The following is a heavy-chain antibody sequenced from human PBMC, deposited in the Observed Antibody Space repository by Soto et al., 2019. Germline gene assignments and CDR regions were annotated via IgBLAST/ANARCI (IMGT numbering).Heavy chain of an antibody. Sequence: QVQLQESGPGLVKPSQTLSLTCDVSGASVTRAGSYWGWIRQRPGQGLEWLGYIYLDGTTYYNPSLKSRVIISADTSRNQFSLSLSFLTAADTAVYYCATRTTVTTFDYWGQGTLVTVSS. CDR1: GASVTRAGSY. J-gene: IGHJ4*02. CDR2: IYLDGTT. CDR3: ATRTTVTTFDY. D-gene: IGHD4-17*01. V-gene: IGHV4-31*11.